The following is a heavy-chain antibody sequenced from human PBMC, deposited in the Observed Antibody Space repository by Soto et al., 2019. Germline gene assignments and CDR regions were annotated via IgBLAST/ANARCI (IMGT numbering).Heavy chain of an antibody. CDR3: ASLRCQYSSGCHLDY. CDR2: INAGNGNT. J-gene: IGHJ4*02. CDR1: GYTFTIYA. V-gene: IGHV1-3*01. Sequence: QVQLVQSGAEVKKPGASVKVSCKASGYTFTIYAMHWVRQAPGQRLEWMGWINAGNGNTKYSQKFQGRVTITRDTSASTAYMELSSLRSENTAVYYCASLRCQYSSGCHLDYWGQGTPVTVSS. D-gene: IGHD6-19*01.